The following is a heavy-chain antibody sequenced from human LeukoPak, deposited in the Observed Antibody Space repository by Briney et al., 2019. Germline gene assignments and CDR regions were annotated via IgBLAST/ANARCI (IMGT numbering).Heavy chain of an antibody. CDR3: ARDVDAGDY. V-gene: IGHV3-48*01. Sequence: PGGSLRLSCAASGFTFSSYSMNWVRQAPGKGLEWVSYISSSSSTIYYADSVKGRFTISRDNAKNSLYLQMNSLRAEDTAVYYCARDVDAGDYWGQGTLVTVSS. CDR2: ISSSSSTI. D-gene: IGHD2-21*01. CDR1: GFTFSSYS. J-gene: IGHJ4*02.